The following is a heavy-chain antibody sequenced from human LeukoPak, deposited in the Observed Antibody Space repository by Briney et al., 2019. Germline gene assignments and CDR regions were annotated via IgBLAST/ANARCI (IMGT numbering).Heavy chain of an antibody. D-gene: IGHD3-10*01. CDR3: ARDQSVLLWFGEFPSDAFDI. V-gene: IGHV1-3*01. J-gene: IGHJ3*02. CDR1: GYTFTSYA. Sequence: ASVKVSCKASGYTFTSYAMHWVRQAPGQRLEWMGWINAGNGNTKYSQKFQGRVTITRDTSASTAYMELSSLRSEDTAVYYCARDQSVLLWFGEFPSDAFDIWGQGTMVTVSS. CDR2: INAGNGNT.